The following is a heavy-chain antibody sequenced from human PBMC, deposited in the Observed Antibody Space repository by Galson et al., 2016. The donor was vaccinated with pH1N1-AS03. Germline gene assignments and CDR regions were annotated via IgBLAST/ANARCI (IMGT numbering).Heavy chain of an antibody. CDR2: ISSSRRTI. V-gene: IGHV3-48*01. J-gene: IGHJ6*02. CDR3: ARDALGGEYGMDV. CDR1: GFTFSSYS. D-gene: IGHD3-16*01. Sequence: SLRLSCAASGFTFSSYSMNWVRQAPGKGLEWVSYISSSRRTIYYADSVKGRFTISTDNAKNPLYLQMSSLRAEDTAVYYCARDALGGEYGMDVWGQGTTVTVSS.